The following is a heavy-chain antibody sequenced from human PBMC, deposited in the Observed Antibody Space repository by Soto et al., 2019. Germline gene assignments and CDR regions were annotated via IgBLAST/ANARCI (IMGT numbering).Heavy chain of an antibody. V-gene: IGHV3-7*01. CDR2: IKQDGTEK. CDR3: ASVAI. D-gene: IGHD5-12*01. Sequence: EVQLVESGGGLVQPGGSLRLSCAASGFTFSNYWMSWVRQAPGKGLEWVANIKQDGTEKNYVDSVRGRFTISRDNAKNSLDLKMNSLTTEGPAVYSCASVAIWGQGTLVTVSS. J-gene: IGHJ4*02. CDR1: GFTFSNYW.